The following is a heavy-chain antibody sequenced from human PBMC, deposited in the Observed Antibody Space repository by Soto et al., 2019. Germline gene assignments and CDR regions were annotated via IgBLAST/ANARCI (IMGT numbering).Heavy chain of an antibody. J-gene: IGHJ6*02. V-gene: IGHV3-11*01. CDR3: ARAPYFGSGTYYYYALDV. CDR2: ISSSAGTI. CDR1: VLTFSDHY. Sequence: PGGSLRLSCAASVLTFSDHYMTWIRQAPGKGLEWISYISSSAGTIYYADSVKGRFTISRDNAKNSLYLQMTNLRAEDTAVYYCARAPYFGSGTYYYYALDVWGQGTTVTVSS. D-gene: IGHD3-10*01.